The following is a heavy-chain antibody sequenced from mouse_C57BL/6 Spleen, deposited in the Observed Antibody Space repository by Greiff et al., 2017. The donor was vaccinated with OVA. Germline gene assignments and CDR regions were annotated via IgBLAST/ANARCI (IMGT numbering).Heavy chain of an antibody. V-gene: IGHV7-3*01. J-gene: IGHJ4*01. CDR3: ARKRDYYAMDY. CDR2: IRNKANGYTT. CDR1: GFTFTDYY. Sequence: EVQRVESGGGLVQPGGSLSLSCAASGFTFTDYYMSWVRQPPGKALEWLGFIRNKANGYTTEYSASVKGRFTISRDNSQSILYLQMNALRAEDSATYYCARKRDYYAMDYWGQGTSVTVSS.